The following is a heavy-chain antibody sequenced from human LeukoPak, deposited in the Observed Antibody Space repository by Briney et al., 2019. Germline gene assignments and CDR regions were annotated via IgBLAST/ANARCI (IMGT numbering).Heavy chain of an antibody. Sequence: GGSLRLSCTASGLSLNNYAMSWVRQVPGKGLEWVSASSSSDDGKWYAESVRGRFTISRDNAKNSLYLQMNSLRAEDTAVYYCARWRRGMPLDYWGQGTLVTVSS. D-gene: IGHD2-2*01. CDR1: GLSLNNYA. V-gene: IGHV3-21*01. CDR3: ARWRRGMPLDY. J-gene: IGHJ4*02. CDR2: SSSSDDGK.